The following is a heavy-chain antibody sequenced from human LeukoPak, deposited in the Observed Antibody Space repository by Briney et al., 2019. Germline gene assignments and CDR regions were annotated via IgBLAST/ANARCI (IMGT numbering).Heavy chain of an antibody. Sequence: ASVKVSCKASGYTFTSYDINWVRQATGQGLEWMGWMNPNSGNTGYAQKFQGRVTITRNTSISTAYMELSSLRAEDTAMYYCARHYGYYALDVWGQGTTVTVSS. CDR3: ARHYGYYALDV. J-gene: IGHJ6*02. CDR2: MNPNSGNT. CDR1: GYTFTSYD. D-gene: IGHD3-16*01. V-gene: IGHV1-8*01.